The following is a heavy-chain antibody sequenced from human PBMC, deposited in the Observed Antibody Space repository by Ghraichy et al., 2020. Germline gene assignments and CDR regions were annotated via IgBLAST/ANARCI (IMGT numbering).Heavy chain of an antibody. J-gene: IGHJ5*02. V-gene: IGHV4-34*01. CDR3: ARVGRLLGARGEFDP. CDR1: GGSFSGYY. CDR2: INHSGST. D-gene: IGHD1-26*01. Sequence: SETLSLTCAVYGGSFSGYYWSWIRQPPGKGLEWIGEINHSGSTNYNPSLKSRVTISVDTSKNQFSLKLSSVTAADTAVYYCARVGRLLGARGEFDPWGQGTLVTVSS.